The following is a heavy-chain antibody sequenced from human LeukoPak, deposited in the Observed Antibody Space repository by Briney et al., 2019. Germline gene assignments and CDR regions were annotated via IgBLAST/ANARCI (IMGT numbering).Heavy chain of an antibody. CDR3: ARDADYYYDSSGNGAFDI. Sequence: AVKVSCKASGGTFSSYTISWVRQAPGQGLEWMGRIIPILGIANYAQKFQGRVTITADKSTSTAYMELSSLRSEDTAVYYCARDADYYYDSSGNGAFDIWGQGTMVTVSS. CDR1: GGTFSSYT. V-gene: IGHV1-69*04. J-gene: IGHJ3*02. CDR2: IIPILGIA. D-gene: IGHD3-22*01.